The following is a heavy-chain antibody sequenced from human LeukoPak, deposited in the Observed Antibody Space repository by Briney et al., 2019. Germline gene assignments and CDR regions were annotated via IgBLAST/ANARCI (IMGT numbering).Heavy chain of an antibody. D-gene: IGHD3-3*01. CDR1: GGSMTTYY. J-gene: IGHJ4*02. V-gene: IGHV4-39*06. CDR3: ARIHYDFWSGYYFDL. CDR2: IHNSGST. Sequence: TSETLSLTCTVSGGSMTTYYWGWIRQPPGKGLEWIGSIHNSGSTYYNPSLKSRVTISVDTSKNHFPLKLSSVTAADTAVYYCARIHYDFWSGYYFDLWGQGTLVTVSS.